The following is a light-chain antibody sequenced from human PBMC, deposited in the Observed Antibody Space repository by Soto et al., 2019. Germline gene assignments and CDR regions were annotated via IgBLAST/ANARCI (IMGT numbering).Light chain of an antibody. Sequence: DIQMTQSPSSLSASVGDRVTITCRASQSISRYLNWYQQKPGKAPKLLIYAASSLQSGLPSRFSGSGSGTDFTLTISCLQPGDFATYYCQQNYNTPFTCGPGTKVDIK. CDR1: QSISRY. CDR3: QQNYNTPFT. V-gene: IGKV1-39*01. J-gene: IGKJ3*01. CDR2: AAS.